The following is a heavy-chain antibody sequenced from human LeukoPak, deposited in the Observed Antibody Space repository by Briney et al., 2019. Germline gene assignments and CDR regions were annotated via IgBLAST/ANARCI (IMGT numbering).Heavy chain of an antibody. D-gene: IGHD4-17*01. V-gene: IGHV1-58*01. J-gene: IGHJ4*02. CDR1: GFTFTSSA. CDR2: IVVGSGNT. CDR3: AADGSSTTVTTFDY. Sequence: ASVKVSCKASGFTFTSSAVQWVRQARGQRLEWIGWIVVGSGNTNYAQKFQERVTITRDMSTGTAYMELSSLRSEDTAVYYCAADGSSTTVTTFDYWGQGTLVTVSS.